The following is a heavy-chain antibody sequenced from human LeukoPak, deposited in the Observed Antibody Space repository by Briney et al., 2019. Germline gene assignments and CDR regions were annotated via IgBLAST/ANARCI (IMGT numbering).Heavy chain of an antibody. CDR2: ISGGGGST. Sequence: GGSLRLSCAASGFTVSSSYMNWVRQAPGKGLEWVSTISGGGGSTYYADSVKGRFTISRDNARNSLYLQMNSLRAEDTAVYYCAMEGYSGNYPAYWGQGTLVTVSS. V-gene: IGHV3-21*01. CDR3: AMEGYSGNYPAY. J-gene: IGHJ4*02. D-gene: IGHD1-26*01. CDR1: GFTVSSSY.